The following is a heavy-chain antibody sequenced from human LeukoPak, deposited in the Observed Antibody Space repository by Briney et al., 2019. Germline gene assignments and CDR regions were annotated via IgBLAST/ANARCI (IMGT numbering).Heavy chain of an antibody. CDR1: GGTFSSYA. J-gene: IGHJ4*02. V-gene: IGHV1-69*13. D-gene: IGHD2-2*02. CDR3: ARDMGQYCSSTSCYTNFDY. CDR2: IIPIFGTA. Sequence: ASVKVSCKASGGTFSSYAISWVRQAPGQGLEWMGGIIPIFGTANYAQKFQGRVTITADESTSTAYMELSSLRSEDTAVYHCARDMGQYCSSTSCYTNFDYWGQGTLVTVSS.